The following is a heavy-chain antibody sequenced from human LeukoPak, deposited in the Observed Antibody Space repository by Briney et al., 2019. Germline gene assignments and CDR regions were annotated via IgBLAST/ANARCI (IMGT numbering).Heavy chain of an antibody. V-gene: IGHV1-18*01. CDR2: ISTYNGDT. CDR1: GYTFINYG. Sequence: SVKVSCKASGYTFINYGITWVRQAPGQGLEWMGWISTYNGDTNYAQKFQGRVTMTTYTSTNTAYMELRSLRSDDTAVYYCARADQVLREYSTTGTYSYYYYMDVWGKGTTVTVSS. CDR3: ARADQVLREYSTTGTYSYYYYMDV. D-gene: IGHD6-6*01. J-gene: IGHJ6*03.